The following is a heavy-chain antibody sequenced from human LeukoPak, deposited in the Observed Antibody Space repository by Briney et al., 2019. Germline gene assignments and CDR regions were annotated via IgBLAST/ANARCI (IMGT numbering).Heavy chain of an antibody. Sequence: PGRSLRLSCAASGFTFSSYAMHWVRQAPGKGLERVAVISYDGSNKYYADSVKGRFTISRDNSKNTLYLQMNSLRAEDTAVYYCATGSEMATITYWGQGTLVTVSS. CDR2: ISYDGSNK. V-gene: IGHV3-30*04. CDR3: ATGSEMATITY. J-gene: IGHJ4*02. CDR1: GFTFSSYA. D-gene: IGHD5-24*01.